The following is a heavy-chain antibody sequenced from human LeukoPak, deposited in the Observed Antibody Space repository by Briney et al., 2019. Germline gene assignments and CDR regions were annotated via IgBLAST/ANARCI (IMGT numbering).Heavy chain of an antibody. J-gene: IGHJ4*02. CDR2: INPNTGGT. D-gene: IGHD1-1*01. V-gene: IGHV1-2*02. CDR3: AREGAPQLSSYFDH. CDR1: GYTFTAYY. Sequence: ASGKASCNASGYTFTAYYIHWVRQAAGQGLEWMGWINPNTGGTNFAQRFEGRVTMTRDTSINTAYMELSSLRSDDPAMYYCAREGAPQLSSYFDHWGQGTLVTVSS.